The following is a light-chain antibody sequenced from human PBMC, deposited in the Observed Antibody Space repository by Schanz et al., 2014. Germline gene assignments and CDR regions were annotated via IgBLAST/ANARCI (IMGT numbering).Light chain of an antibody. CDR3: SSYTSSSTPV. J-gene: IGLJ1*01. CDR1: SSNIGSNT. V-gene: IGLV1-44*01. Sequence: QSVLTQPPSASGTPGQRVTISCSGSSSNIGSNTVNWYQQLPGTAPKLLIYGNSNRPSGVPDRFSGSKSGTSASLAITGLQAEDEADYYCSSYTSSSTPVFGTGTKLTVL. CDR2: GNS.